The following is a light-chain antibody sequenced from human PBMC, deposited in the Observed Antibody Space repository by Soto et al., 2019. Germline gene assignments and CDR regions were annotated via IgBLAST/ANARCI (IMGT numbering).Light chain of an antibody. J-gene: IGKJ1*01. CDR2: AAS. CDR1: QGISNY. Sequence: DIQMTQSPSSLSTSVGDGVTITCRASQGISNYLAWYQQKPGKVPKLLIYAASTLQSGVPSRFSGSGSGTDFTLTISSLQPEDVATYYCQKYNSAPWTFGQGTNVDIK. CDR3: QKYNSAPWT. V-gene: IGKV1-27*01.